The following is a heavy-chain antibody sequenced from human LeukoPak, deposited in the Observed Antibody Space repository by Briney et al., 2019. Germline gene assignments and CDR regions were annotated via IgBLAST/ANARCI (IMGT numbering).Heavy chain of an antibody. CDR3: ARGPNSNWSGLDF. J-gene: IGHJ4*02. Sequence: GGSLRLPCTASGFSFSGHWMHWARQLPGKGLVWVSRISPTGSTTSYADSVKGRFTVSRDNAKNTLYLQVNNLRAEDTAVYYCARGPNSNWSGLDFWGQGTLLTVSS. D-gene: IGHD6-6*01. CDR1: GFSFSGHW. CDR2: ISPTGSTT. V-gene: IGHV3-74*01.